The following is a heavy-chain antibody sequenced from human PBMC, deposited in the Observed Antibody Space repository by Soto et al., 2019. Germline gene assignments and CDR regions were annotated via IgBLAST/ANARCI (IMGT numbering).Heavy chain of an antibody. Sequence: QVQLVQSGAEVKKPGASVKLSCQASEYTFTDYFIYWGRQAPGQGLEWMGLINLGGTTTTYAQKLHGRLRIIRDSSARTAYMELISLRSDDTARYCCIGEEWGMRYFDDWCPGPLLSVSS. CDR1: EYTFTDYF. V-gene: IGHV1-46*03. CDR2: INLGGTTT. J-gene: IGHJ4*02. D-gene: IGHD3-16*01. CDR3: IGEEWGMRYFDD.